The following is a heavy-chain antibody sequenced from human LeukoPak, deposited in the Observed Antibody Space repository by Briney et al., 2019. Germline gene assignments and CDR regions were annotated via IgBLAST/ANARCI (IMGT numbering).Heavy chain of an antibody. CDR3: ARAVPTYFDY. CDR2: IRQEGSEK. Sequence: GGSLRLSCAASGFTFSNYWMTWVRQAPGKGLEWVANIRQEGSEKYYVDSVKGRFTISRDNAKNSLYLQMNSLRAEDTAVYYCARAVPTYFDYWGQGTLVTVSS. D-gene: IGHD1-1*01. J-gene: IGHJ4*02. V-gene: IGHV3-7*01. CDR1: GFTFSNYW.